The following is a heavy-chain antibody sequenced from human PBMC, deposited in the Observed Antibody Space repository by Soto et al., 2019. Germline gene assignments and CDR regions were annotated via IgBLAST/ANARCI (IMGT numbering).Heavy chain of an antibody. J-gene: IGHJ4*02. CDR3: ARGRGAAADYFDF. D-gene: IGHD6-13*01. V-gene: IGHV3-11*05. CDR1: GFPFSDYY. Sequence: QVQLVESGGGLVKPGGSLRLSCAVSGFPFSDYYMTWIRQAPGKGLEWVSYISSSTSHTNYADSVKGRCTISRDNAKNSLFLQMNSLRAEETAVYYCARGRGAAADYFDFWGQGTLVTISS. CDR2: ISSSTSHT.